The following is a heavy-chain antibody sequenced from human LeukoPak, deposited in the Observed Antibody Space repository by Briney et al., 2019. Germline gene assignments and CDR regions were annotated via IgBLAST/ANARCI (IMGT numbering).Heavy chain of an antibody. Sequence: SETLSLTCTVSGGSITNYYWSWIRQPAGKGLEWIGRIYSSGSTNYNPSLESRVTMSVDMSKSQFSLELNSVTAADTAIYYCAREYGDFDYWGQGTLVTVSS. CDR1: GGSITNYY. V-gene: IGHV4-4*07. CDR3: AREYGDFDY. D-gene: IGHD4-17*01. CDR2: IYSSGST. J-gene: IGHJ4*02.